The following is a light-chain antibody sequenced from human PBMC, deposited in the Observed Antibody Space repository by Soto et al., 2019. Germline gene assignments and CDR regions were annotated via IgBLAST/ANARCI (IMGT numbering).Light chain of an antibody. J-gene: IGKJ4*01. CDR1: QSVTNSF. CDR2: GAS. Sequence: EIVMTQSPATLSVSPGEGATLSCRASQSVTNSFLAWYQQKPGQAPRLLIYGASGRATGIPDRFSGSGSGTDFTLTISRLEPEDFAVYHCHQYGSSPGTFGGGTKVDIK. V-gene: IGKV3-20*01. CDR3: HQYGSSPGT.